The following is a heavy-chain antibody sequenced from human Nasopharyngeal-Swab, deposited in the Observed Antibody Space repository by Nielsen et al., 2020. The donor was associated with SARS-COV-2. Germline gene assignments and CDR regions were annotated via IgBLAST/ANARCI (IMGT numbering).Heavy chain of an antibody. CDR2: ISSSSSYT. CDR3: ARSTSISWYRPLNY. Sequence: GGPLRLACAASGFTISDYYMSWIRQAPGKGRERVSFISSSSSYTDNADSVKGRFTIFRDNATNTLYLQMDNLRAEDTGVYYCARSTSISWYRPLNYWDQGTLI. J-gene: IGHJ4*02. V-gene: IGHV3-11*03. CDR1: GFTISDYY. D-gene: IGHD6-13*01.